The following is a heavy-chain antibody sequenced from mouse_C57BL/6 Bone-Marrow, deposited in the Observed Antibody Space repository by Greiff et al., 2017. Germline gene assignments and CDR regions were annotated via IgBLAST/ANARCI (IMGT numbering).Heavy chain of an antibody. CDR2: ISNLAYSI. V-gene: IGHV5-15*01. CDR1: GFTFSDYG. CDR3: ARDYYGSRDWYFDA. J-gene: IGHJ1*03. D-gene: IGHD1-1*01. Sequence: EVKLQESGGGLVQPGGSLKLSCAASGFTFSDYGMAWVRQAPREGPEWVAFISNLAYSIYYADTVTGRFTISRENAKNTLYLEMSSLRSEDTAMYYCARDYYGSRDWYFDAWGTGTTVTVSS.